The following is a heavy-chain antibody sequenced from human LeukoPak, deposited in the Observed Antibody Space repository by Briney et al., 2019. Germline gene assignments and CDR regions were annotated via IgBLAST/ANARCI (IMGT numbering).Heavy chain of an antibody. CDR2: IIPIFGIA. CDR1: GGTFSSYA. CDR3: ARDRRNPTTVTINWFDL. Sequence: ASVTVSCKASGGTFSSYAISWVRQAPGQGLEWMGRIIPIFGIANYAQKFQGRVTITADKSTSTAYMGLSSLRSEDTAVYYCARDRRNPTTVTINWFDLWGQGTLVTVSS. D-gene: IGHD4-17*01. V-gene: IGHV1-69*04. J-gene: IGHJ5*02.